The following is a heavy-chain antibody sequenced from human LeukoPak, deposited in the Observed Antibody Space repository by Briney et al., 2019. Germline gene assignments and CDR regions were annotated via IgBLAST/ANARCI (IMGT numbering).Heavy chain of an antibody. CDR1: GGSVSSGGYY. CDR2: IYYTGST. V-gene: IGHV4-61*08. J-gene: IGHJ4*02. Sequence: PSQTLSLTCTVSGGSVSSGGYYWSWIRQPPGKGLEWIGYIYYTGSTTYNPSLESRVTMSVDTSKNQFSLQLTSVTAADTAVYHCARETYCSGGTCFFGPDYWGQGTLVTVSS. D-gene: IGHD2-15*01. CDR3: ARETYCSGGTCFFGPDY.